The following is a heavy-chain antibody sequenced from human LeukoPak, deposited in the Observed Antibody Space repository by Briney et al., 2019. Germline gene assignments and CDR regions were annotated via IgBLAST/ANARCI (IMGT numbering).Heavy chain of an antibody. D-gene: IGHD4-17*01. J-gene: IGHJ5*02. V-gene: IGHV1-69*05. Sequence: ASVKVSCKTSGGTFNNSAISWVRQAPGQGLEWLGGIMPLFGTAGYAQRFQGRVTITKDESTRTVYLELTSLTSDDTAVYYCARDVHGDYGSGWFDPWGQGTLVSVSS. CDR2: IMPLFGTA. CDR3: ARDVHGDYGSGWFDP. CDR1: GGTFNNSA.